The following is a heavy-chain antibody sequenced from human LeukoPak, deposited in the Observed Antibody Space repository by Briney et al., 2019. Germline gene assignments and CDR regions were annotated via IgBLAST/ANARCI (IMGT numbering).Heavy chain of an antibody. D-gene: IGHD6-19*01. CDR2: IYSGGST. J-gene: IGHJ5*02. CDR1: GFTVSSNY. CDR3: AGVWYSSGLNWFDP. V-gene: IGHV3-53*01. Sequence: PGGSLRLSCAASGFTVSSNYMSWVRQAPGKGLEWVSVIYSGGSTYYADSVKGRFTISRDNSKNTLYLQMNSLRAEDTAVYYCAGVWYSSGLNWFDPWGQGTLVTVSS.